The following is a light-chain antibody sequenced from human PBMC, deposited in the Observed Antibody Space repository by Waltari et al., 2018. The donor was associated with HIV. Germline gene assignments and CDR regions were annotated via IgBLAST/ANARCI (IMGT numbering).Light chain of an antibody. CDR1: ETIKNF. Sequence: DIQMTQSPPSLPASVGDRVTIACRASETIKNFLNWYQQRPGEAPKLLIYAASSLQSGVPSRFSGSGSGTDFTLTINSLQPDDFATYCCQQSHTSPLTFGGGTKVEVK. CDR2: AAS. V-gene: IGKV1-39*01. J-gene: IGKJ4*01. CDR3: QQSHTSPLT.